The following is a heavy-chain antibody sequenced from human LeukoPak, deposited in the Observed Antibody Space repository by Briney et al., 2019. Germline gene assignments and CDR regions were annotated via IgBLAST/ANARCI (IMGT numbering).Heavy chain of an antibody. CDR2: IKPDGSEK. J-gene: IGHJ3*02. D-gene: IGHD4-17*01. Sequence: GGSLRLSCAASGFTFSSYWMSWVRQAPGKGLEWVANIKPDGSEKYCVDSVKGRFTISRDNAKKSLYLQMNSLRAEDTAVYYCARGDFNDYGDYVDAFEIWGQGTMVTVSS. V-gene: IGHV3-7*01. CDR3: ARGDFNDYGDYVDAFEI. CDR1: GFTFSSYW.